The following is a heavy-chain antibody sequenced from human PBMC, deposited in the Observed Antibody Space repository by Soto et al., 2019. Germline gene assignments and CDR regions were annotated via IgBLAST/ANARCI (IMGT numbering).Heavy chain of an antibody. V-gene: IGHV3-74*01. CDR2: INSDGSRK. J-gene: IGHJ4*02. CDR3: KTDVVVVPSSNGPRDY. D-gene: IGHD2-2*01. Sequence: GSLRLSCAASGFTFSTYWMHWVRQLPGKGLVWVSRINSDGSRKTYADSVRGRFTVSRDNAKNTLYLQMNSLRDKDTAVYYCKTDVVVVPSSNGPRDYWGQGTLVTVSS. CDR1: GFTFSTYW.